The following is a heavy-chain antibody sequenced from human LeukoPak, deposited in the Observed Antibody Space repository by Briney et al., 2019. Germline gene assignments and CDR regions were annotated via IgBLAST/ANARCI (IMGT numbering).Heavy chain of an antibody. CDR1: GGSISSYY. CDR2: IYYSGST. J-gene: IGHJ3*02. Sequence: SETLSLTCTVSGGSISSYYWSWIRQPPGKGLEWIGYIYYSGSTNYNPSLKSRVTISVDTSKNQFSLKLSSVTAADTAVYYCARGAGSSGYYGLDAFDIWGQGTMVTVSS. CDR3: ARGAGSSGYYGLDAFDI. D-gene: IGHD3-22*01. V-gene: IGHV4-59*01.